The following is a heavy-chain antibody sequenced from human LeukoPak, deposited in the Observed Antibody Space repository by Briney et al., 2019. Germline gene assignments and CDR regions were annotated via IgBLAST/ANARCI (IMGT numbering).Heavy chain of an antibody. J-gene: IGHJ4*02. CDR1: GYTFTKYY. V-gene: IGHV1-2*06. CDR3: ARARYDILTGYYSLFDY. CDR2: INPSSGGT. Sequence: AASVKVSCKASGYTFTKYYMFWVRQAPGQGLEWMGRINPSSGGTDYAQKFQGRVTMTRDTSISTAYMELSRLRSDDTAVYYCARARYDILTGYYSLFDYWGQGTLVTVSS. D-gene: IGHD3-9*01.